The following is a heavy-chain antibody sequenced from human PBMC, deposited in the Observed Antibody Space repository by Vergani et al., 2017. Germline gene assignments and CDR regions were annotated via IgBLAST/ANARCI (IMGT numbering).Heavy chain of an antibody. J-gene: IGHJ2*01. Sequence: QVQLQESGPGLVKPSETLPLTCAVSGYSVTSCYYCAWIRQSPGKGLEWIGAILPSGTTYYNPSLKSRLTVSRDTSKNHVSLTLTSVTAADTAVYYCARRLASEVTGFDLWGRGTLVTVSS. D-gene: IGHD2-21*02. CDR1: GYSVTSCYY. CDR3: ARRLASEVTGFDL. V-gene: IGHV4-38-2*01. CDR2: ILPSGTT.